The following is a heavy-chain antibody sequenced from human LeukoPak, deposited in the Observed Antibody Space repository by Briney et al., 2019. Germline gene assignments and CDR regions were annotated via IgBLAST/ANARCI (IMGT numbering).Heavy chain of an antibody. D-gene: IGHD3-10*01. CDR2: MNPNSGDT. Sequence: APVKVSCKASGYTFTSYDINWVRQATGQGLEWMGWMNPNSGDTGYPQKFQGRVTMTRDTSITTAYMELSSLRSDDTAVYYCARSGFGSGISFDLWGQGTLVTVSS. J-gene: IGHJ5*02. CDR1: GYTFTSYD. V-gene: IGHV1-8*01. CDR3: ARSGFGSGISFDL.